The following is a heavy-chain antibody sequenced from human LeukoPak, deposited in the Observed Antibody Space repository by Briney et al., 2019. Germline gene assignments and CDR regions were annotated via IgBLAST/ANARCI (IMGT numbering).Heavy chain of an antibody. Sequence: GGSLRLSCAASGFTFSSYAMHWVRQAPGKGLEWVAVISYDGSNKYYADSVKGRFTISRDNSKNTLYLQTNSLRAEDTAVYYCARDHGQWPHSDYYYYGMDVWGQGTTVTVSS. V-gene: IGHV3-30-3*01. CDR3: ARDHGQWPHSDYYYYGMDV. J-gene: IGHJ6*02. CDR2: ISYDGSNK. CDR1: GFTFSSYA. D-gene: IGHD6-19*01.